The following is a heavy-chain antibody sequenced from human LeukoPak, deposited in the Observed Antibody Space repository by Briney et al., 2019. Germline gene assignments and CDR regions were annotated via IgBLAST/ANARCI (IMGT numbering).Heavy chain of an antibody. CDR3: ARRYYDIPNWFDP. CDR2: IYYSGST. J-gene: IGHJ5*02. D-gene: IGHD3-9*01. Sequence: YPSETLSLTCTVSGGSVSSGSYYWSWIRQPPGKGLEWIGYIYYSGSTNYNPSLKSRVTISVDTSKNQFSLKLSSVTAADTAVYYCARRYYDIPNWFDPWGQGTLGTVSS. V-gene: IGHV4-61*01. CDR1: GGSVSSGSYY.